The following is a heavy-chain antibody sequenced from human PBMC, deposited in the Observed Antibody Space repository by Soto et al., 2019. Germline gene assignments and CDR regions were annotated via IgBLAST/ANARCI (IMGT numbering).Heavy chain of an antibody. CDR3: AKGLFMITCGGVIAPFDY. CDR2: ISGSGGST. Sequence: EVQLLESGGGLVQPGGSLRLSCAASGFTFSSYAMSWVRQAPGKGLEWVSAISGSGGSTYYADSVKGRFTISRDNSKNRLYLQMNSLRAEDTAVYYCAKGLFMITCGGVIAPFDYWGQGTLVTVSS. CDR1: GFTFSSYA. D-gene: IGHD3-16*02. J-gene: IGHJ4*02. V-gene: IGHV3-23*01.